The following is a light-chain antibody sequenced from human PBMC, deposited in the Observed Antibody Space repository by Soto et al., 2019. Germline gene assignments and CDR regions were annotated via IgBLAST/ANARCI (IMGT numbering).Light chain of an antibody. J-gene: IGLJ1*01. CDR3: SPYAGSNNYV. CDR1: SSDIGGYNE. Sequence: QSALAQPPSASGSPGQSVTISCTGTSSDIGGYNEVSWYQHHPGKAPKLMIYDVTKRPSGVPDRFSGSRSGNTASLTVSGLQAEDEADYYCSPYAGSNNYVFGSGTKVTVL. V-gene: IGLV2-8*01. CDR2: DVT.